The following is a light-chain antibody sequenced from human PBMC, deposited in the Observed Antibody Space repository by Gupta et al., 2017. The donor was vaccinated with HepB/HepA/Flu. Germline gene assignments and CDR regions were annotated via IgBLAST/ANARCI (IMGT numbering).Light chain of an antibody. Sequence: IVMTQSPVTLSVSPGERATLSCRASQSVKNYLAWYQQKPGQPPMLLIYYTSTRATGIPARFSGSGSGTDFTLTISSLQSEDFAVYYCQQYNNWFSFGGGTKVEIK. V-gene: IGKV3-15*01. J-gene: IGKJ4*01. CDR3: QQYNNWFS. CDR2: YTS. CDR1: QSVKNY.